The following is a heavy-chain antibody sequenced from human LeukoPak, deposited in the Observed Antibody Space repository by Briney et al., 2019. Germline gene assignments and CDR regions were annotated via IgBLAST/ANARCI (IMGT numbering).Heavy chain of an antibody. CDR2: IIPIFGIA. CDR3: ARDPPTPGYSSSWRDYYYYGMDV. Sequence: SVKVSCKASGGTFSSYAISWVRQAPGQGLEWMGRIIPIFGIANYAQKLQGRVTITADKSTSTAYMELSSLRSEDTAVYYCARDPPTPGYSSSWRDYYYYGMDVWGQGTTVTVSS. V-gene: IGHV1-69*04. CDR1: GGTFSSYA. J-gene: IGHJ6*02. D-gene: IGHD6-13*01.